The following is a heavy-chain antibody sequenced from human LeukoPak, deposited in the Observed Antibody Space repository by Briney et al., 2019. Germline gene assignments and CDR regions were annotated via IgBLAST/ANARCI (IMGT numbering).Heavy chain of an antibody. V-gene: IGHV4-59*01. CDR1: GGSISSYY. CDR2: IYYSGST. Sequence: SETLSLTCTVSGGSISSYYWSWIRQPPGKGLEWIGYIYYSGSTNYNPSLKSRVTISVDTSKNQFSLKLSSVTAADTAVYYCARAQGSGKGPDYWGQGTLVTVSS. CDR3: ARAQGSGKGPDY. J-gene: IGHJ4*02. D-gene: IGHD3-10*01.